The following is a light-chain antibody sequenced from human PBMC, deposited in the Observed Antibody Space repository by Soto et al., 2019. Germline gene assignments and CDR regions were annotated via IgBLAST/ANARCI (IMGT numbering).Light chain of an antibody. J-gene: IGKJ5*01. Sequence: IQMTQSPSSLSASVGDRVTITCRASQSISSYLNWHQQKPGKAPKLLIYAASSLQSGVPSRFSGSGSGTEFTLTISGLQPDDFATYYCKQYDNLPITFGQGTRLEIK. CDR2: AAS. V-gene: IGKV1-39*01. CDR1: QSISSY. CDR3: KQYDNLPIT.